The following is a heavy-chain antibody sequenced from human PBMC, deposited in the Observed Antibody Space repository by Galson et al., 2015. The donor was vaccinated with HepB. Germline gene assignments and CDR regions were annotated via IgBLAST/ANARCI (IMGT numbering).Heavy chain of an antibody. J-gene: IGHJ4*02. CDR1: GFTFSSYA. D-gene: IGHD3-10*01. Sequence: SLRLSCAASGFTFSSYAMSWVRQAPGKGPEWVSAISGSGGSTYYADSVKGRFTISRDNSKNTLYLQMNSLRAEDTAVYYCAKDSGRFGVVFDYWGQGTLVTVSS. CDR3: AKDSGRFGVVFDY. V-gene: IGHV3-23*01. CDR2: ISGSGGST.